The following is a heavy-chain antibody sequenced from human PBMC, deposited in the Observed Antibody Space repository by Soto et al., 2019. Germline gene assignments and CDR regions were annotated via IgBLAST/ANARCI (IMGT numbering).Heavy chain of an antibody. J-gene: IGHJ5*02. CDR3: ARDRGYRSGSFGS. V-gene: IGHV4-4*07. Sequence: SETLSLTCIVSGGSISGYYWSWIRQPAGKELEWIGRIYSDGTTNYNPSPKGRGTMSVDTSKKQISLKLTSVTAAYTAMYYCARDRGYRSGSFGSWGQGFLVTSPQ. CDR1: GGSISGYY. D-gene: IGHD5-18*01. CDR2: IYSDGTT.